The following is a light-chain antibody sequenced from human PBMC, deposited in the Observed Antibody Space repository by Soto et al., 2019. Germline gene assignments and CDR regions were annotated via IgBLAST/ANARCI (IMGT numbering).Light chain of an antibody. J-gene: IGLJ1*01. CDR1: SSDVGSYKF. CDR2: EDS. CDR3: CSYAGATNV. V-gene: IGLV2-23*02. Sequence: QSALTQPASVSESPGQSITISCTGTSSDVGSYKFVSWYQHHPGKAPTLMIYEDSKRPSGVSDRFSGSKSGNTASLTISGLQADDEADYYCCSYAGATNVFGTGTKLTV.